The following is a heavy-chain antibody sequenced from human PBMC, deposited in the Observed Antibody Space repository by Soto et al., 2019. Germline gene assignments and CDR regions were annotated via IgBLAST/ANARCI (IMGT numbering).Heavy chain of an antibody. J-gene: IGHJ3*02. CDR3: AKIYCTNGVCYFGAFDI. CDR1: GFTFSSYA. CDR2: ISGSGGST. V-gene: IGHV3-23*01. D-gene: IGHD2-8*01. Sequence: GGSLRLACAASGFTFSSYAMSWVRQAPGKGLEWVSAISGSGGSTYYADSVKGRFTISRDNSKNTPYLQMNSLRAEDTAVYYCAKIYCTNGVCYFGAFDIWGQGTMVTVSS.